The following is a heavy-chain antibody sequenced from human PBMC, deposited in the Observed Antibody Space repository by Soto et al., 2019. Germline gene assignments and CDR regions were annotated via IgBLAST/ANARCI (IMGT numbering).Heavy chain of an antibody. CDR3: ARGSTDSYPGSRIFDF. J-gene: IGHJ4*02. CDR2: ITDTGGDT. V-gene: IGHV3-23*01. CDR1: GIPFGSRA. D-gene: IGHD3-10*01. Sequence: GGSLRLSCVASGIPFGSRAMSWVRQAPGEGLEWVSTITDTGGDTKYADSVRGRFTMSRDNSKKTLYLQMNSLRVEDSALYYWARGSTDSYPGSRIFDFWGRGTLVTVSS.